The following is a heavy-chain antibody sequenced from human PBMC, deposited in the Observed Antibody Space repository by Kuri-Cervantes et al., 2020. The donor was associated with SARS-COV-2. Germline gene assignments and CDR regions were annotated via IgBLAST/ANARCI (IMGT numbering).Heavy chain of an antibody. Sequence: GESLKISCAASGFTVSSNYMSWVRQAPGKGLEWVSVIYSGGSTYYVDSVKGRFTISRDNSKNTLYLQMNSLRAEDTAVYYCARGLWFGELPPIVGYWGQGTLVTVSS. CDR3: ARGLWFGELPPIVGY. CDR1: GFTVSSNY. D-gene: IGHD3-10*01. CDR2: IYSGGST. V-gene: IGHV3-66*01. J-gene: IGHJ4*02.